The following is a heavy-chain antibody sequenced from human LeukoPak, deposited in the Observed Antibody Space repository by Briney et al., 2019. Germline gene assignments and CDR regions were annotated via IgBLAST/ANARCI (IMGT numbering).Heavy chain of an antibody. D-gene: IGHD4/OR15-4a*01. V-gene: IGHV3-7*04. CDR3: ARVAGANWYFDL. J-gene: IGHJ2*01. Sequence: GGSLRLSCAASGFTFSNYWMSWVRQAPGKGLAWVGNIKQDGSEKYYVESVKGRFTISRDNAKTTLYLQMNSLRADDTAVYYCARVAGANWYFDLWGRGTLVTVSS. CDR1: GFTFSNYW. CDR2: IKQDGSEK.